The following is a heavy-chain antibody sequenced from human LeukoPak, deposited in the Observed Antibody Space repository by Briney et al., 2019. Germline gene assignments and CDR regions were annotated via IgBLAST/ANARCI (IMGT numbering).Heavy chain of an antibody. CDR1: GGSISSYY. CDR2: IYYSGTT. J-gene: IGHJ5*02. CDR3: ARDTGTTGEVKFDP. V-gene: IGHV4-59*01. Sequence: SETLSLTCTVSGGSISSYYWSWIRQPPGKGLDCIGYIYYSGTTNYNPSLKSRVTISLDTSKNQFSLKLTSVTAADTAVYYCARDTGTTGEVKFDPWGRGTLVTVSS. D-gene: IGHD4-17*01.